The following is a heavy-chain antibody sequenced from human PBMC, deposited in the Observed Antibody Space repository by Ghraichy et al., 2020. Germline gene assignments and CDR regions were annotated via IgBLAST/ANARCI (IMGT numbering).Heavy chain of an antibody. CDR1: GFTFSSYS. J-gene: IGHJ4*02. Sequence: GESLNISCAASGFTFSSYSMNWVRQAPGKGLEWLSYFSSSGRTIYYADSVKGRFTISRDNAKNSLYLQMDSLRDEDTAVYYCARGGYGDYYYDSWGQGTLFTVSS. V-gene: IGHV3-48*02. D-gene: IGHD4-17*01. CDR3: ARGGYGDYYYDS. CDR2: FSSSGRTI.